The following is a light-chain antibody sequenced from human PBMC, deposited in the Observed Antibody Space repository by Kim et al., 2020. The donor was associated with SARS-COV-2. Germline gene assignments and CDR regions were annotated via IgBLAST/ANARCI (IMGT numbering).Light chain of an antibody. CDR2: KAS. CDR3: QQYNSYPGT. CDR1: QSISSW. V-gene: IGKV1-5*03. J-gene: IGKJ1*01. Sequence: DIQMTQSPSTLSASVGDRVTITCRASQSISSWLAWYQQKPGKAPKLLIYKASSLESGVPSRFSGSGSGTEFTLTISSLQPXXFATYYCQQYNSYPGTFGQGTKVDIK.